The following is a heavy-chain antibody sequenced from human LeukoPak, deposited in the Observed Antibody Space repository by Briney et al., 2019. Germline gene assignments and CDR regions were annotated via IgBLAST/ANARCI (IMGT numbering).Heavy chain of an antibody. D-gene: IGHD5-12*01. CDR3: ARGASDYDASDI. CDR2: INPNSGGT. Sequence: ASVKVSCTASGYTFTGYYMHWVRQAPGQGLEWMGWINPNSGGTNYAQKFQGWVTMTRDTSISTAYMELSRLRSDDTAVYYCARGASDYDASDIWGQGTMVTVSS. V-gene: IGHV1-2*04. J-gene: IGHJ3*02. CDR1: GYTFTGYY.